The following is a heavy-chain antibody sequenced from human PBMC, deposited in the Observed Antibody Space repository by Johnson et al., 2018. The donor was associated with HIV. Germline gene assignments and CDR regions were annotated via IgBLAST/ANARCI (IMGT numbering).Heavy chain of an antibody. CDR3: AERPGFGDYDDGALDI. J-gene: IGHJ3*02. CDR2: IRYDGSNK. D-gene: IGHD4-17*01. V-gene: IGHV3-30*02. CDR1: GFTFSIYG. Sequence: QVLLVESGGGVVQPGGSLRLSCAASGFTFSIYGMHWVRQAPGKGLEWVAFIRYDGSNKYYADSVKGRFTISRDNSKNTLYLQMKSLRAEDTAVYYCAERPGFGDYDDGALDIWGQGTMVTVSS.